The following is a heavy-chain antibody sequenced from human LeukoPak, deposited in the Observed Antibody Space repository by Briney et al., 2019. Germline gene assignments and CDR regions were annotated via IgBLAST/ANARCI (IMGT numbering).Heavy chain of an antibody. D-gene: IGHD4-17*01. Sequence: ASVKVSCKASGGTFSSYAISWVRQAPGQGLEWMGGIIPIFGTANYAQKFQGRVTITADESTSTAYMELSSLRSEDTAVYYCARDQSYGDYPLYYFGYWGQGTLVTVSS. CDR3: ARDQSYGDYPLYYFGY. CDR2: IIPIFGTA. CDR1: GGTFSSYA. V-gene: IGHV1-69*13. J-gene: IGHJ4*02.